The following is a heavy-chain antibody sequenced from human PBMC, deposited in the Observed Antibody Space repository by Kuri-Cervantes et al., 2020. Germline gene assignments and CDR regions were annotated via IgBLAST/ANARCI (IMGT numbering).Heavy chain of an antibody. D-gene: IGHD6-19*01. CDR2: IKSKTDGGTT. V-gene: IGHV3-15*01. CDR1: GFTFSSYS. J-gene: IGHJ4*02. Sequence: GGSLRLSCAASGFTFSSYSMNWVRQAPGKGLEWVGRIKSKTDGGTTDYAAPVKGRFTISRDNSKNTLYLQMNSLRTEDTAVYYCARDKSSGWYGLNYWGQGTLVTVSS. CDR3: ARDKSSGWYGLNY.